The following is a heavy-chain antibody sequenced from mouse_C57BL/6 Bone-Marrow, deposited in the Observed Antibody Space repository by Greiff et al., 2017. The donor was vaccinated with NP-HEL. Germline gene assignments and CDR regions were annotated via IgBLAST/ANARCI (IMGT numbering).Heavy chain of an antibody. Sequence: VHLVESGAELVRPGTSVKVSCKASGYAFTNYLIEWVKQRPGQGLEWIGVINPGSGGTNYNEKFKGKATLTADKSSSTAYMQLSSLTSEDSAVYFCARDYGRRFAYWGQGTLVTVSA. V-gene: IGHV1-54*01. D-gene: IGHD1-1*01. CDR1: GYAFTNYL. CDR2: INPGSGGT. CDR3: ARDYGRRFAY. J-gene: IGHJ3*01.